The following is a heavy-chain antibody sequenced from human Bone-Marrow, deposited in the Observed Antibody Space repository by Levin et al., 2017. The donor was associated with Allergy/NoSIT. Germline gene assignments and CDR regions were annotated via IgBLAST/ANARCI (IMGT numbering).Heavy chain of an antibody. CDR1: GFSFPSHA. CDR3: AKERISYSSGHYYYFDF. Sequence: GGSLRLSCAASGFSFPSHAMGWVRQAPGKGLEWVSAITGRGDTTYYADSVKGRFTVSRDNSKNTLYLQMNSLRAEDTAFYYCAKERISYSSGHYYYFDFWGQGTLVTVSS. D-gene: IGHD3-22*01. CDR2: ITGRGDTT. V-gene: IGHV3-23*01. J-gene: IGHJ4*02.